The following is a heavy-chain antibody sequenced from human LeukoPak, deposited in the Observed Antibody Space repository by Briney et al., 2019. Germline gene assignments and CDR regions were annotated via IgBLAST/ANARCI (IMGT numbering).Heavy chain of an antibody. V-gene: IGHV1-2*02. J-gene: IGHJ4*02. CDR2: MNPNRGDT. CDR1: GYTFTGYY. Sequence: ASVKVSCKASGYTFTGYYIHWMRQAPGQGLEWMGWMNPNRGDTSYAQKFQGRVTMTRDTPINTAYMELSGLTSDDTAVYYCGRRRIDCSDAGCYVDYWGQGTLVTVSS. D-gene: IGHD2-15*01. CDR3: GRRRIDCSDAGCYVDY.